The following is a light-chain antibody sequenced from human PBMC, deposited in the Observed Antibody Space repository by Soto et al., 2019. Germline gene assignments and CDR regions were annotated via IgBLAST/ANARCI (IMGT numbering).Light chain of an antibody. V-gene: IGKV1-8*01. CDR3: QQSYTTPWT. CDR2: AAS. Sequence: AIRMTQSPSSFSASTGDRVTITCRASQGISSYLAWYQQKPGKAPKLLIYAASTLQSGVPSRFSGSGSGTEFTLTISSLQPEDFATYFCQQSYTTPWTFGQGTKV. J-gene: IGKJ1*01. CDR1: QGISSY.